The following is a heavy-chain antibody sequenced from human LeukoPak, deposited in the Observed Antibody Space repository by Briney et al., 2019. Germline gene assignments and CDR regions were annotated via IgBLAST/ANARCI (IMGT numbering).Heavy chain of an antibody. Sequence: SETLPLTCAVYGGSFSGYYWSWIRQPPGKGLEWIGEINHSGSTNYNPSLKSRVTISVDTSKNQFSLRLSSVTAADTAVYYCARGEGPWRPFDYWGQGTLVTVSS. CDR1: GGSFSGYY. V-gene: IGHV4-34*01. CDR2: INHSGST. CDR3: ARGEGPWRPFDY. J-gene: IGHJ4*02.